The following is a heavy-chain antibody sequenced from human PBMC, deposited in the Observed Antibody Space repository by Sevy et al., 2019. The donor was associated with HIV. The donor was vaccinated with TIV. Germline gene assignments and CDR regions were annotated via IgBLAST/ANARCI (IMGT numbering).Heavy chain of an antibody. Sequence: GGSLRLSCAASGFTLSSYDMHWVRQAPGKGLEWVAVISDDGSNKYYADSVKGRFTISRDNSKNTLYLQMNSLRAEDTAVYYCARDFTTGLSAFDIWGQGSMVTVSS. CDR3: ARDFTTGLSAFDI. CDR1: GFTLSSYD. D-gene: IGHD3-22*01. CDR2: ISDDGSNK. V-gene: IGHV3-30-3*01. J-gene: IGHJ3*02.